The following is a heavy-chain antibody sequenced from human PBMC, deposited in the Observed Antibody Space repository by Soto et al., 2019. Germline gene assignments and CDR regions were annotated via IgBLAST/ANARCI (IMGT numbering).Heavy chain of an antibody. CDR3: AKTGFWSGYHVVDY. D-gene: IGHD3-3*01. Sequence: PSETLSLTCTVSGGSISSTSSYWGWIRQPPGKGLEWIGSINYSGSTYNNPSLKSRVTISVDTSKNQFSLRVSSVTAADTAVYFCAKTGFWSGYHVVDYWGQGTLVTVSS. CDR2: INYSGST. CDR1: GGSISSTSSY. V-gene: IGHV4-39*01. J-gene: IGHJ4*02.